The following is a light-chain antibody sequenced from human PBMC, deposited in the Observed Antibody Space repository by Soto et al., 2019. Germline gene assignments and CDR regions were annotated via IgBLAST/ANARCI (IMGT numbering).Light chain of an antibody. Sequence: ELVCTQSPGILSFSPGERATLSCRARQSVSDDFLAWYQQQPAQAPRLLIYGASTRATDVPDRFSGSGSGADFSLSTSRLETEDFSVYYGQQYGSSPPRTFGQGTKVDIK. CDR1: QSVSDDF. CDR2: GAS. CDR3: QQYGSSPPRT. J-gene: IGKJ1*01. V-gene: IGKV3-20*01.